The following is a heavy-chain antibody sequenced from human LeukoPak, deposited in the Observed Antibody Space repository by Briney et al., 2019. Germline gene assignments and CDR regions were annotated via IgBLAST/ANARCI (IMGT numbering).Heavy chain of an antibody. CDR3: ARGAEMATIAWFDP. CDR2: IYPGDSDT. Sequence: GESLKFSCKCSGYSFTSYWIGWVRQMPGKGLELMGIIYPGDSDTRYSPSFQGQVTISADKSISTAYLQWSSLKASDTAMYYCARGAEMATIAWFDPWGQGTLVTVSS. CDR1: GYSFTSYW. D-gene: IGHD5-24*01. J-gene: IGHJ5*02. V-gene: IGHV5-51*01.